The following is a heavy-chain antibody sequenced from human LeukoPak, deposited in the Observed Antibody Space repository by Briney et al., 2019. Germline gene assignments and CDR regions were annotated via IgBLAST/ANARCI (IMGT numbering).Heavy chain of an antibody. Sequence: SETLSLTCTVSGGSISSYYWSWIRQPPGKGLEWIGYIYYSGRTNYNPSLKSRVTISVDTSKNQFSLKLSSVTAADTAVYYCARDKNGDYFDYWGQGTLVTVSS. CDR3: ARDKNGDYFDY. V-gene: IGHV4-59*01. CDR2: IYYSGRT. D-gene: IGHD4-17*01. J-gene: IGHJ4*02. CDR1: GGSISSYY.